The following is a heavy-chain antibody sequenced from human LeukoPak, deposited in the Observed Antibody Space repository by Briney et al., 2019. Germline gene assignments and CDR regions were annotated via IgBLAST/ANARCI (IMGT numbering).Heavy chain of an antibody. Sequence: GGSLRLSCSATGFTFSNYAMHWIRQAPGKGLKWVSAISGSGGSTYYADSVKGRFTISRDNSKNTLYLQMNSLRAEDTAVYYCTKGTIWLPFDYWGQGTLVTVSS. D-gene: IGHD5-18*01. V-gene: IGHV3-23*01. CDR1: GFTFSNYA. CDR2: ISGSGGST. J-gene: IGHJ4*02. CDR3: TKGTIWLPFDY.